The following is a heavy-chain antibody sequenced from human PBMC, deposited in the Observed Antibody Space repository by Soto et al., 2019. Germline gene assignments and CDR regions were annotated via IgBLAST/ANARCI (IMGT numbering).Heavy chain of an antibody. CDR1: GGTFSSYT. J-gene: IGHJ4*02. D-gene: IGHD5-18*01. V-gene: IGHV1-69*04. CDR2: IIPILGIA. Sequence: ASVKVSCKASGGTFSSYTISCVRQAPGQGLEWMGRIIPILGIANYAQKFQGRVTITADKSTSTAYMELSSLRSEDTAVYYCARDPFDSDTAMVGGDYWGQGTLVTVSS. CDR3: ARDPFDSDTAMVGGDY.